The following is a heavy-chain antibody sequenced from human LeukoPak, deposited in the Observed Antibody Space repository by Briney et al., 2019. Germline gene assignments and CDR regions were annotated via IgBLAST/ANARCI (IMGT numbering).Heavy chain of an antibody. J-gene: IGHJ3*02. Sequence: ASVKFSCNASGYTFTSYDINWVRQATGQGLEWMGWINPISVSTGYAQKFQCRVTIHRNTSISTAYMKLSSLRSEDTAVYYCARGRRGMHDAFDIWGQGTMVTVSS. CDR2: INPISVST. CDR1: GYTFTSYD. D-gene: IGHD1-14*01. CDR3: ARGRRGMHDAFDI. V-gene: IGHV1-8*03.